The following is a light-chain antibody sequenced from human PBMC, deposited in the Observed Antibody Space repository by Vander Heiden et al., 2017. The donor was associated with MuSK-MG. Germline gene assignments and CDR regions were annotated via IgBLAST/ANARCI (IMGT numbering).Light chain of an antibody. Sequence: DIPMTQSPSSLSASVGDRVTITCRASQSISSYLNWYQQKPGKAPKLLIYAASSLQSGVPSRFSGSGSGTDFTLTIRRLEPEDFATYYYQQSYSTPPGTGGQGTKVEIK. CDR2: AAS. CDR1: QSISSY. J-gene: IGKJ1*01. V-gene: IGKV1-39*01. CDR3: QQSYSTPPGT.